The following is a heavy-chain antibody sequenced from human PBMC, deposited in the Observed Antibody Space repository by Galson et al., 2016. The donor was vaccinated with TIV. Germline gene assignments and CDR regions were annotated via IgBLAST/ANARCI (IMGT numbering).Heavy chain of an antibody. CDR1: GYTFISHD. D-gene: IGHD3-10*01. CDR3: ARSYGVNDFEI. CDR2: INLNTGGT. V-gene: IGHV1-2*02. Sequence: SVKVSCKASGYTFISHDINWVRQAPGQGLEWMGWINLNTGGTFYAQKFQGGVTMTRDTSISTAYLDLTSLRSDDTAVYFCARSYGVNDFEIWGQGTMVTVSS. J-gene: IGHJ3*02.